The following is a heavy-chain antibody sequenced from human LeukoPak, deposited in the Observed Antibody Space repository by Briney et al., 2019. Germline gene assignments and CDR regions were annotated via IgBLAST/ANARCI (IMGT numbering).Heavy chain of an antibody. V-gene: IGHV4-38-2*02. CDR1: GYSISSGYY. D-gene: IGHD3-3*01. Sequence: SETLSLTCTVSGYSISSGYYWGWIRQPPGKGLEWIGSIYHSGSTYYNPSLKSRVTISVDTSKNQFSLKLSSVTAADTAVYYCARGRSKEGAYYDFWSGKKDPYNWFDPWGQGTLVTVSS. CDR2: IYHSGST. CDR3: ARGRSKEGAYYDFWSGKKDPYNWFDP. J-gene: IGHJ5*02.